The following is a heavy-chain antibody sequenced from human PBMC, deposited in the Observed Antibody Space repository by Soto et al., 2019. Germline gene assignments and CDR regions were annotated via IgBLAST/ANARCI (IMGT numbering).Heavy chain of an antibody. CDR3: ARLPFPWGWFDP. D-gene: IGHD3-16*01. Sequence: QVQLVESGGGLVKPGGSLRLSCAASGIVFSDYMSWVLQAPGKGLEWLSYISGSGRTIYSADSVKGRFTISRDNATNSLYLQMINVRTEDTAVYYCARLPFPWGWFDPWGQGTLVTVSS. CDR2: ISGSGRTI. J-gene: IGHJ5*02. V-gene: IGHV3-11*01. CDR1: GIVFSDY.